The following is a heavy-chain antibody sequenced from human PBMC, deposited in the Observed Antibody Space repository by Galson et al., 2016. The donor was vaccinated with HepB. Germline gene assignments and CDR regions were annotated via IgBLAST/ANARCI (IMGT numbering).Heavy chain of an antibody. V-gene: IGHV4-59*01. Sequence: SETLSLTCAVSGGSLSTYYWSWIRQPPGKGLEWIGYVYYSGTTNYNPSLKSRLTISLGTSKNQFSLKLSSVTAADTAVYFCARGGQWLGDHIWGQGTLVTVSS. J-gene: IGHJ4*02. CDR2: VYYSGTT. CDR1: GGSLSTYY. D-gene: IGHD3-10*01. CDR3: ARGGQWLGDHI.